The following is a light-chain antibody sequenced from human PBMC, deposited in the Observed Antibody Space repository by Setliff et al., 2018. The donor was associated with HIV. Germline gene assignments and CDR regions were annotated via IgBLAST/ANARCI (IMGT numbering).Light chain of an antibody. CDR3: CSYAGRCGSSYV. CDR2: DVT. CDR1: SSDVGGYNY. Sequence: QSALTQPRSVSGSPGQSVTISCTGTSSDVGGYNYVSWFQHHPGKAPKLMIYDVTKRPSGVPDRFSGSKSGNTASLTISGLQAEDEADYYCCSYAGRCGSSYVFATGTKV. J-gene: IGLJ1*01. V-gene: IGLV2-11*01.